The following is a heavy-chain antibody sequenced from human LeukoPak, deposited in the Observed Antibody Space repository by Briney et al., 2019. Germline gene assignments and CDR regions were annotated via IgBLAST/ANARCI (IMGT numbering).Heavy chain of an antibody. D-gene: IGHD4-17*01. CDR1: GGSISSYY. CDR3: ARRNGDSNWYFDL. J-gene: IGHJ2*01. CDR2: IYYSGST. V-gene: IGHV4-59*08. Sequence: PSETLSLTCTVSGGSISSYYWSWIRQSPGKGLEWIGYIYYSGSTNYNPSLESRLTMSVDTSKNQFSLKLSSVTAADTAVYYCARRNGDSNWYFDLWGRGTLVTVSS.